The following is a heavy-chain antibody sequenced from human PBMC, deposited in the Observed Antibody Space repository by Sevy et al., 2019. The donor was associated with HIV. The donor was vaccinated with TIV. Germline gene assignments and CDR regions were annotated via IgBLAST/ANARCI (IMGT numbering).Heavy chain of an antibody. D-gene: IGHD2-8*02. CDR3: ARVRVGRYSTAAVCYSYFVY. J-gene: IGHJ4*02. CDR1: GFTFSSYA. V-gene: IGHV3-30-3*01. Sequence: GGSLRLSCAASGFTFSSYAMHWVRQAPGKGLEWVALISNDGTNKYADSVKRRYTISRDNSKNTLYLQMNSLRAEDTAVYYCARVRVGRYSTAAVCYSYFVYWGQGTLVSVSS. CDR2: ISNDGTNK.